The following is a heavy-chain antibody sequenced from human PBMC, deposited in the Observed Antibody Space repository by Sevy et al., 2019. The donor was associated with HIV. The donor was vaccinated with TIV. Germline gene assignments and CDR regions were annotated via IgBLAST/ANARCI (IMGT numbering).Heavy chain of an antibody. CDR1: GFTFSTYT. CDR2: ISGSAGST. J-gene: IGHJ6*02. D-gene: IGHD2-15*01. Sequence: GGSLRLSCAASGFTFSTYTMSWVRQAPGKGLEWVSAISGSAGSTYYADLVQGRFTISSDKSKNTLYLQMTSLRAEDTAVYYCAKGDRTFYGLDVWGQGTTVTVSS. CDR3: AKGDRTFYGLDV. V-gene: IGHV3-23*01.